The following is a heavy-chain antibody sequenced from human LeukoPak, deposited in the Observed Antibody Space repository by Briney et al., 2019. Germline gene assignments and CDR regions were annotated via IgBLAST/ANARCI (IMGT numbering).Heavy chain of an antibody. D-gene: IGHD1-26*01. V-gene: IGHV1-8*01. CDR1: GYTFTSFD. J-gene: IGHJ4*02. CDR3: ARGRRSRENRYYFDY. Sequence: GASVKVSCKASGYTFTSFDINWVRQATGQGLEWMGWMNPNSGNTGYAQKFQGRVTMTRNTSISTAYMELSSLRSEDTAVYYCARGRRSRENRYYFDYWGQGTLVTVSS. CDR2: MNPNSGNT.